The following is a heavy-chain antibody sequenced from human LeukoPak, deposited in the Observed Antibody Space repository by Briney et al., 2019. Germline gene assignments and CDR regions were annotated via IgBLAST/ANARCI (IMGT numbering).Heavy chain of an antibody. V-gene: IGHV3-30*02. D-gene: IGHD3-10*01. J-gene: IGHJ3*01. CDR1: GFTFSSSG. CDR3: AKRFGQSSGSYYSNASEV. Sequence: GGSLRLSCSASGFTFSSSGIHWVRQAPGKGLDWVAFIRHDGTSKYYAESVKGRFTISADNYKNTVYLQMNSLRPEDTAVYYCAKRFGQSSGSYYSNASEVWGQGTMVTVSS. CDR2: IRHDGTSK.